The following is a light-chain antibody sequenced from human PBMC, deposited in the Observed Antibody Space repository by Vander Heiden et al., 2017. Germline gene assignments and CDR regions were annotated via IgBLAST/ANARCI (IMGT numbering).Light chain of an antibody. J-gene: IGKJ2*01. Sequence: DFVMTQSPDSLAVSLGERATINCRSSQSVLYSSNHKDYLAWYQQKPGQPPRLLIYWASTRESGVPDRFSGSGSGTDFTLTISSLQADDVAVYYCQQYYSIPVTFGQGTKLEIK. CDR3: QQYYSIPVT. CDR2: WAS. V-gene: IGKV4-1*01. CDR1: QSVLYSSNHKDY.